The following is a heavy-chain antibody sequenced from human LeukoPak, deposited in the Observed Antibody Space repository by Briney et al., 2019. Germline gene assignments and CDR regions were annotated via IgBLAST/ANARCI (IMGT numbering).Heavy chain of an antibody. CDR2: IIPIFGTA. CDR3: ARDRAVENWFDP. Sequence: SVNVSCTASGGTFSSYAISWVRQAPGQGLEWMGGIIPIFGTANYAQKFQGRVTITADESTSTAYMELSSLRSEDTAVYYCARDRAVENWFDPWGQGTLVTVSS. CDR1: GGTFSSYA. D-gene: IGHD1-1*01. V-gene: IGHV1-69*13. J-gene: IGHJ5*02.